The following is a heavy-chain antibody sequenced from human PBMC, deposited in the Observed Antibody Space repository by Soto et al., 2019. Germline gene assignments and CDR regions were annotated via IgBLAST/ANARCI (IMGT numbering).Heavy chain of an antibody. D-gene: IGHD5-18*01. J-gene: IGHJ4*02. Sequence: QVQLVESGGGVVQPGRSLRLSCAASGFTFSSYGMHWVRQAPGKGLEWVAVIWYDGSKKYYADSVKGRFTISRDNSKNTLYLQMNSLRAEDTAVYYCARDPKPYGYSYGKDYWGQGTLVTVAS. CDR1: GFTFSSYG. CDR3: ARDPKPYGYSYGKDY. CDR2: IWYDGSKK. V-gene: IGHV3-33*01.